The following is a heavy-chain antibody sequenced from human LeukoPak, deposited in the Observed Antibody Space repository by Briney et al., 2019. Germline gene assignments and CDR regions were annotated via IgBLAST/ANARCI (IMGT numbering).Heavy chain of an antibody. J-gene: IGHJ3*02. CDR1: GGSMSSYY. D-gene: IGHD3-3*01. CDR3: ARGVPNRRGYSADGFDI. Sequence: PAETLSLTCTVSGGSMSSYYWSWIRQAPGKGLESIGYIYCSGSTNYNPSLKSRVTISIDTSRTQFSLKLNSVTAADTAVYYCARGVPNRRGYSADGFDIWGQGTMVTVSS. CDR2: IYCSGST. V-gene: IGHV4-59*01.